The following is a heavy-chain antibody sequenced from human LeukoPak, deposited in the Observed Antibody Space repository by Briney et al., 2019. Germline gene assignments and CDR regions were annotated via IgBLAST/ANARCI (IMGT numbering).Heavy chain of an antibody. CDR2: INDSGST. Sequence: SETLSLTCAVSGGAFSNYFWTWIRQPPGKGLEWIAEINDSGSTNSNSSLRSRVAISLDTSKNQFSLRLTSVTAADTAVYYCARGQYCSTTTCYSARRYFNFWGQGTLVTVSS. V-gene: IGHV4-34*01. CDR3: ARGQYCSTTTCYSARRYFNF. D-gene: IGHD2-2*01. CDR1: GGAFSNYF. J-gene: IGHJ4*02.